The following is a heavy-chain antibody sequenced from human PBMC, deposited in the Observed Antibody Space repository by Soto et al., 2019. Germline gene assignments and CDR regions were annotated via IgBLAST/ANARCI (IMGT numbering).Heavy chain of an antibody. CDR2: IIPILGIA. J-gene: IGHJ5*02. Sequence: ASVKVSCKASGGTFSSYTISWVRQAPGQGLEWMGRIIPILGIANYAQKFQGRVTITADKSTSTAYMELSSLRSEDTAVYYCARDLTVYYGSGPERFWFDPWGQGTLVTVSS. V-gene: IGHV1-69*04. CDR3: ARDLTVYYGSGPERFWFDP. CDR1: GGTFSSYT. D-gene: IGHD3-10*01.